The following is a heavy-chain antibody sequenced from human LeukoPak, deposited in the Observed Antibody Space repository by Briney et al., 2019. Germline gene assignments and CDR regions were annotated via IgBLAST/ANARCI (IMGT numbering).Heavy chain of an antibody. D-gene: IGHD3-10*01. V-gene: IGHV4-34*01. Sequence: PSETLSLTCAVYSGSFSGYYWSWIRQPPGKGLEWIGEINHSGSTNYNPSLKSRVTISVDTSKNQFSLKLSSVTAADTAVYYCARHGFGETPPAETSRKTTTDYWGQGTLVTVSS. J-gene: IGHJ4*02. CDR3: ARHGFGETPPAETSRKTTTDY. CDR1: SGSFSGYY. CDR2: INHSGST.